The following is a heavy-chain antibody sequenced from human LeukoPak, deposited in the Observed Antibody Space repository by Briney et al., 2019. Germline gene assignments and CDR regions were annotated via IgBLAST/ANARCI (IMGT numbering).Heavy chain of an antibody. V-gene: IGHV4-59*08. J-gene: IGHJ3*02. CDR2: VYNSGTT. CDR1: GGSISTYY. CDR3: AGPIAADTHGFDI. D-gene: IGHD6-6*01. Sequence: PSETLSLTCTVSGGSISTYYWSWIRQPPGRGLEWIGYVYNSGTTSYNPSLKSRVTISVDTSKNQFSLKLSSVTAADTAVYYCAGPIAADTHGFDIWGRGTMVTVSS.